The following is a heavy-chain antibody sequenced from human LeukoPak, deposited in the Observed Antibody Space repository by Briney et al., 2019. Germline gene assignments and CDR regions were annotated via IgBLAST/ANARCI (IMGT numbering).Heavy chain of an antibody. CDR2: ISFGGSD. CDR1: RGSMSGHY. D-gene: IGHD2-21*01. Sequence: SEILSLTRAVSRGSMSGHYWNWVRQAPGEGLELSFYISFGGSDIYNPSLKSRLTILIDTSKNQFSLKLTSVTSEDTAFYYCARDKGRRGNNCYSDDLDLWGPGALVTVSS. CDR3: ARDKGRRGNNCYSDDLDL. J-gene: IGHJ3*01. V-gene: IGHV4-59*11.